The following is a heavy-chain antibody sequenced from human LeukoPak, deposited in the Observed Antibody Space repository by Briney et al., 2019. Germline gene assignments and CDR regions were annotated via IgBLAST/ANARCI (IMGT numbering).Heavy chain of an antibody. CDR1: GYTFINYY. V-gene: IGHV1-46*01. J-gene: IGHJ6*02. Sequence: ASVKVSCKASGYTFINYYIHWVRQAPGQALEWMGIINPSAGSTTYAQKFQGRVTMTRDTSTSTVDMELSSLGSGDTAVYYCARDLTGDPHYYFYYGMDVWGQGTTVTVSS. CDR2: INPSAGST. CDR3: ARDLTGDPHYYFYYGMDV. D-gene: IGHD7-27*01.